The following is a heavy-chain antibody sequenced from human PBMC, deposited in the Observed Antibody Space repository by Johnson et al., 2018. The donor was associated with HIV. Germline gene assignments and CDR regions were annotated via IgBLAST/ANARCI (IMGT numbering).Heavy chain of an antibody. J-gene: IGHJ3*02. CDR2: ISWNSDNI. D-gene: IGHD6-13*01. Sequence: VQLVESGGGLVQPGRSLRLSCAPSGFTFDDYAMHWVRQAPGKGLEWVSGISWNSDNIAYADSVRGRFTIARDNAKNSLHLQMNSLRAEDTAFYYCARPIARGASDIWGQGTMVTVSS. CDR1: GFTFDDYA. V-gene: IGHV3-9*01. CDR3: ARPIARGASDI.